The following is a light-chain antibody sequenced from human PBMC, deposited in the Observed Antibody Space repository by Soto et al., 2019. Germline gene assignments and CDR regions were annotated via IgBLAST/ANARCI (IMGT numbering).Light chain of an antibody. CDR1: QSVSTY. CDR2: GAS. CDR3: QQRTNWTAIT. Sequence: EIVFTQSPSTLSLSPVDRSTLSCRARQSVSTYLAWYQQKPGQALRLLIYGASNRATGIPARFSGSGSGTDFTLTISSLEPEDFAVYYCQQRTNWTAITFGQGTRLEN. V-gene: IGKV3-11*01. J-gene: IGKJ5*01.